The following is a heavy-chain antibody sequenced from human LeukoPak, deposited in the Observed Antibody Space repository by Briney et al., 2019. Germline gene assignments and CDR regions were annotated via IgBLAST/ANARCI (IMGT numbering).Heavy chain of an antibody. D-gene: IGHD3-10*01. V-gene: IGHV4-30-4*01. CDR2: IYYSGST. CDR3: ALYGSGSYWGYNWFDP. Sequence: SETLSLTCTVSGGSISSGDYYWSWIRQPPGKGLEWIGYIYYSGSTYYNPSLKSRVTISVDTSKNQFSLKLSSVTAADTAVYYCALYGSGSYWGYNWFDPWGQGTLVTVSS. J-gene: IGHJ5*02. CDR1: GGSISSGDYY.